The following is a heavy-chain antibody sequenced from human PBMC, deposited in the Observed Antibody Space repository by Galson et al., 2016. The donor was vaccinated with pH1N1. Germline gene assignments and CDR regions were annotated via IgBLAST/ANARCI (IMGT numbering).Heavy chain of an antibody. CDR3: ARSARVWFDSSGYYPHYFDN. J-gene: IGHJ4*02. D-gene: IGHD3-22*01. CDR1: GYTFTRNW. CDR2: IYPGDSDT. V-gene: IGHV5-51*01. Sequence: QSGAEVKKPGESLKISCQASGYTFTRNWIAWVRQMPGRGLEWMGMIYPGDSDTRYNPSFQGQVTISADKSISTTYLHWRSLDASDTAMYFCARSARVWFDSSGYYPHYFDNWGQGTLVTVSS.